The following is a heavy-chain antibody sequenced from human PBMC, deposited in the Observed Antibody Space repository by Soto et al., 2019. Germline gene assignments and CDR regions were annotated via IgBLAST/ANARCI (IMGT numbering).Heavy chain of an antibody. V-gene: IGHV3-13*01. Sequence: GGSLRLSCAASGFGFNGYDMHWVRQAPGKNLEWVAAISTAGDTYYLGSVKGRFTISREDAKNSLSLQMNSLRVGDTAVYDCARGGDRFDGMDGWGQGTKVTVSS. CDR2: ISTAGDT. D-gene: IGHD3-16*01. J-gene: IGHJ6*02. CDR3: ARGGDRFDGMDG. CDR1: GFGFNGYD.